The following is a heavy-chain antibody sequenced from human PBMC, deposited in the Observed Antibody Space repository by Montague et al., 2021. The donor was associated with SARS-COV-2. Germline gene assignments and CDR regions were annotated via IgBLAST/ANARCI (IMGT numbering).Heavy chain of an antibody. J-gene: IGHJ6*02. CDR2: INDSGIT. V-gene: IGHV4-34*04. CDR1: GDSIIGYY. CDR3: AGALVLNQDV. Sequence: SETLSLTCAVHGDSIIGYYWGWIRLPPAKGLQWIGEINDSGITNRYPSFNRRATISVDASKKEFSLTLRSVTAADTGVYYCAGALVLNQDVWGQGTTVIVSS. D-gene: IGHD6-6*01.